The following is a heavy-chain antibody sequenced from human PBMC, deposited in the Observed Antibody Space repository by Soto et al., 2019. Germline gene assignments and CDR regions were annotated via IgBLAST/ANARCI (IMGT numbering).Heavy chain of an antibody. CDR3: ARAHIGLTMTPAY. CDR2: IPNTGDT. V-gene: IGHV4-31*03. J-gene: IGHJ4*02. Sequence: VQLQESGPGLVKPSETLPINCSVSGGSITTGCYYWNWIRQHPGKGLEWIGNIPNTGDTSYNPSLAGRVTISLDPSKYQFSLRLTSVTAAHTAVYYCARAHIGLTMTPAYWRPGTLVTVSS. CDR1: GGSITTGCYY.